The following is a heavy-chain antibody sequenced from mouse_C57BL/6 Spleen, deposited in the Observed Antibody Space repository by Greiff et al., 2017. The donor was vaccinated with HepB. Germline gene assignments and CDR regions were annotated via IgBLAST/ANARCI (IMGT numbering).Heavy chain of an antibody. J-gene: IGHJ4*01. CDR3: ARGGSAMDY. Sequence: EVKLVESGPELVKPGASVKISCKASGYSFTGYYMNWVKQSPEKSLEWIGEINPSTGGTTYNQKFKAKATLTVDKSSSTAYMQLKSLTSEDSAVYYCARGGSAMDYWGQGTSVTVSS. D-gene: IGHD3-1*01. V-gene: IGHV1-42*01. CDR2: INPSTGGT. CDR1: GYSFTGYY.